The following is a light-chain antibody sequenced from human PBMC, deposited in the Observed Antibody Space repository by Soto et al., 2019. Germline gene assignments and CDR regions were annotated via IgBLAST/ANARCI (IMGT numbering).Light chain of an antibody. CDR3: QQYNSYST. CDR2: DAS. J-gene: IGKJ1*01. Sequence: DIQMTQSPSSLSASVGDRVTIXXRASQSISSWLAWYQQKPGKAPEILIYDASSLESGVPSRFSGSGSGTEFTLTISSLQPDDFATYYCQQYNSYSTFGQGTKVDIK. V-gene: IGKV1-5*01. CDR1: QSISSW.